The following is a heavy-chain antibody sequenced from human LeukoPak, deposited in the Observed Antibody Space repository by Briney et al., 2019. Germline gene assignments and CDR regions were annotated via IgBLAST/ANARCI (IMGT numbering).Heavy chain of an antibody. CDR3: ARQWYEDTAMVDY. V-gene: IGHV5-51*01. J-gene: IGHJ4*02. CDR2: IYPGDSDT. Sequence: GESLKISCEGSGYSFTSYWIAWARQMPGKGLEWMGIIYPGDSDTRYSPSFQGQVTISADKSISTAYLQWRSLKASDTAMYYCARQWYEDTAMVDYWGQGTLVTVSS. D-gene: IGHD5-18*01. CDR1: GYSFTSYW.